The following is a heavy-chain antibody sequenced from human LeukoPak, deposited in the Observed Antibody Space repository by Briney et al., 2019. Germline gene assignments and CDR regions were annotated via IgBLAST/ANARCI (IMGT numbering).Heavy chain of an antibody. CDR1: GFSLSSSGVG. J-gene: IGHJ5*02. CDR2: IYWDDDK. Sequence: SGPTLVNPTQTLTLTCTFSGFSLSSSGVGVGWIRQPSGKALEWLTLIYWDDDKRYSPSLQSRLTITKDTSKNQVVLTMTNMDPVDTATYFCVSLVRAAILFDTWGQGILVTVSS. V-gene: IGHV2-5*02. D-gene: IGHD2-21*01. CDR3: VSLVRAAILFDT.